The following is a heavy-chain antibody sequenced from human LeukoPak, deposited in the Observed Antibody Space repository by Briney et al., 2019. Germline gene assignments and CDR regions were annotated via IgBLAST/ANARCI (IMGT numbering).Heavy chain of an antibody. D-gene: IGHD6-13*01. J-gene: IGHJ4*02. CDR2: INHSGST. Sequence: SETLSPTCAVYGGSFSGYYWSWIRRPPGKGLEWIGEINHSGSTNYNPSLKGRVTMSVDTSKNQFSLKLSSVTAADTAVYYCARGGWGEGAAAGPLFDYWGQGTLVTVSS. CDR3: ARGGWGEGAAAGPLFDY. V-gene: IGHV4-34*01. CDR1: GGSFSGYY.